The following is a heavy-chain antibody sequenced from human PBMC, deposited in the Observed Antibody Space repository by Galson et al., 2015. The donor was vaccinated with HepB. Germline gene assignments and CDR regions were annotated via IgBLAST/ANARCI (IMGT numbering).Heavy chain of an antibody. Sequence: SLRLSCATSGFTFNNYVIHWDRQAPGKGLEWVALISHDARRTSSADSVKGRLAFSRDNSKNTVHLQMSSLRIEDTALYYCAAVGGMTFSPLDHWGQGTLVIVAS. CDR1: GFTFNNYV. D-gene: IGHD3-10*01. CDR2: ISHDARRT. V-gene: IGHV3-30*09. CDR3: AAVGGMTFSPLDH. J-gene: IGHJ4*02.